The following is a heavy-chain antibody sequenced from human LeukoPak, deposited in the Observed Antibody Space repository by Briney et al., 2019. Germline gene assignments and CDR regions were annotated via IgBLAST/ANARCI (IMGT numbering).Heavy chain of an antibody. V-gene: IGHV4-30-2*01. D-gene: IGHD4-17*01. J-gene: IGHJ5*02. CDR3: ALKGDYGGEFDP. Sequence: SQTLSLTCAVSGGSISSGGYSWSWIRQPPGKGLEWIGYIYHSGSTYYNPSLKSRVTISVDRSKNQFSLKLSSVTAADTAVYYCALKGDYGGEFDPWGQGTLVTVSS. CDR2: IYHSGST. CDR1: GGSISSGGYS.